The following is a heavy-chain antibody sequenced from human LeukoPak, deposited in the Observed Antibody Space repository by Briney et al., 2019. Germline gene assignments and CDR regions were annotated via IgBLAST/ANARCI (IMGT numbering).Heavy chain of an antibody. Sequence: ASVKVSCKASGYTFTSYTISWVRRAPGQGLEWMGWISAYNGNTNYAQKLQGRVTMTTDTSTSTAYMELRSLRSDDTAVYYCARVGNDYSNYRTRVREDYWGQGTLVTVSS. CDR3: ARVGNDYSNYRTRVREDY. V-gene: IGHV1-18*04. CDR2: ISAYNGNT. CDR1: GYTFTSYT. D-gene: IGHD4-11*01. J-gene: IGHJ4*02.